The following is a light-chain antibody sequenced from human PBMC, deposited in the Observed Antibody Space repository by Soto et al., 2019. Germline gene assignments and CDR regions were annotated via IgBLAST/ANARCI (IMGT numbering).Light chain of an antibody. J-gene: IGLJ1*01. Sequence: QSALTQPASVSGSPGQSITISCTGTSSDVGGYNYVSWYQQHPAKAPKLMIYDVSNRPSGVSNRFSGSKSGNTASLTISVLQAEDEADYYCSSYTSSSTLGVFGTGTKVTVL. CDR1: SSDVGGYNY. V-gene: IGLV2-14*01. CDR3: SSYTSSSTLGV. CDR2: DVS.